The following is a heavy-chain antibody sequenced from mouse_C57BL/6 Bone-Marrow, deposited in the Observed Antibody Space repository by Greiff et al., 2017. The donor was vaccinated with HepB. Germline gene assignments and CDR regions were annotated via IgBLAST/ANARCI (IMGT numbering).Heavy chain of an antibody. Sequence: QVQLQQPGAELVMPGASVKLSCKASGYTFTSYWMHWVKQRPGQGLEWIGEIDPSDSYTNYNQKFKGKSTLTVDKSSSTAYMQLSSLTSEDSAVYYCARPGYPWYVDVWGTGTTVTVSS. D-gene: IGHD2-2*01. V-gene: IGHV1-69*01. CDR2: IDPSDSYT. CDR3: ARPGYPWYVDV. J-gene: IGHJ1*03. CDR1: GYTFTSYW.